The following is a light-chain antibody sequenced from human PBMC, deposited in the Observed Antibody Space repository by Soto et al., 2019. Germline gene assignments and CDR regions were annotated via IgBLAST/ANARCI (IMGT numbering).Light chain of an antibody. CDR2: YDD. CDR3: AAWDDSLNGPV. Sequence: QSVLTQPPSVSEAPRQRVTISCSGGSSNIGNNAVNWYQQLPGKAPKLLIYYDDLLPSGVSDRFSGSKSGTSASLAIRGLQSEDEADYYCAAWDDSLNGPVFGGGTQLTVL. V-gene: IGLV1-36*01. CDR1: SSNIGNNA. J-gene: IGLJ2*01.